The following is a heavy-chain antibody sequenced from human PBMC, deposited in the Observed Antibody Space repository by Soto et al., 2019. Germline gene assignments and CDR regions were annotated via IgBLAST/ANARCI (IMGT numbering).Heavy chain of an antibody. J-gene: IGHJ4*02. CDR2: INPNGGIT. CDR1: GYTFTHYY. D-gene: IGHD5-18*01. Sequence: QVQLVQSGAEVKKPGASVRVSCKASGYTFTHYYIHWVRQAPGQGLEWMGIINPNGGITTYAQKFRAGFSMTRDTATSTVYMELSSLRSEDSAVYYWATSVNSAMAFDYWGQGTLVNVSS. CDR3: ATSVNSAMAFDY. V-gene: IGHV1-46*01.